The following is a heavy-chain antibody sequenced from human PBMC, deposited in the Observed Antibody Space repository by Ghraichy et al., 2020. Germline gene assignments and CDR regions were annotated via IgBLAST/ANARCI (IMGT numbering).Heavy chain of an antibody. CDR1: GFTFSSYA. CDR3: AKDIGSGYHAFDI. CDR2: ISGSGGST. V-gene: IGHV3-23*01. D-gene: IGHD3-22*01. Sequence: LSLTCAASGFTFSSYAMSWVRQAPGKGLEWVSAISGSGGSTYYADSVKGRFTISRDNSKNTLYLQMNSLRAEDTAVYYCAKDIGSGYHAFDIWGQGTMVTVSS. J-gene: IGHJ3*02.